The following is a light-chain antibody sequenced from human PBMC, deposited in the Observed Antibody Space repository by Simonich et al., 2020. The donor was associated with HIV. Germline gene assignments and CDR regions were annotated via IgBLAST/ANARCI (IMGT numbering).Light chain of an antibody. CDR3: SSYAGSNNWV. V-gene: IGLV2-8*01. CDR2: EVT. J-gene: IGLJ2*01. Sequence: QSALTQPPSASGSPGQSVTISCTRTSSDVGGSNFVSWYQQHPGKAPTLMIYEVTKRPSGVPDRFSGSKSDNTASLTVSGLQAEDEADYYCSSYAGSNNWVFGGGTKLTVL. CDR1: SSDVGGSNF.